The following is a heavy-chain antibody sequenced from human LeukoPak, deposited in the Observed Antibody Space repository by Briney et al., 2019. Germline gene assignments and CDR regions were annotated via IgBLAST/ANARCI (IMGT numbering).Heavy chain of an antibody. CDR3: ARAPYSSSSFDY. Sequence: GGSLRLSCAATGLTFSNYAMSWVRQAPGKGLEWVSSIFGGGEITYYADSVKGRFTISRDNSKRTLYLQMNSLRAEDTAVYYCARAPYSSSSFDYWGQGTLVTVSS. J-gene: IGHJ4*02. D-gene: IGHD6-6*01. V-gene: IGHV3-23*01. CDR2: IFGGGEIT. CDR1: GLTFSNYA.